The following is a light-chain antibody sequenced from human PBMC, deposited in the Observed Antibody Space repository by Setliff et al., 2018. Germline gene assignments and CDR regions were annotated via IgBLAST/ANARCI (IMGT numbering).Light chain of an antibody. CDR1: TGAVTSGHY. Sequence: QAMVTQEPSLTVSPGGTVTLTCGSSTGAVTSGHYPYWFQRKPGQAPRTLSYDTSNKHSWTPARFSGSLLGGKAAPSLSGAQPEDEAEYYCLLSYSGLYVFGTGTKVTVL. J-gene: IGLJ1*01. CDR2: DTS. CDR3: LLSYSGLYV. V-gene: IGLV7-46*01.